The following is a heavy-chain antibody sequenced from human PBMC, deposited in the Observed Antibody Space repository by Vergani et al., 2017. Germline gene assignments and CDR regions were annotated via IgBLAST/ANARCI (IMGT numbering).Heavy chain of an antibody. Sequence: QVQLQESCPGLVKPSQTLSLTCTVSGGSINSHNYYWSWIRQPAGKGLEWIGRIHTSGSTNYNPSLKSLVTMSEDTSKNQFSLNLTSVTAADTAMYFCARGSCLGGSCYKPLFDYWGQGILVTVSS. J-gene: IGHJ4*01. CDR2: IHTSGST. CDR3: ARGSCLGGSCYKPLFDY. V-gene: IGHV4-61*02. D-gene: IGHD2-15*01. CDR1: GGSINSHNYY.